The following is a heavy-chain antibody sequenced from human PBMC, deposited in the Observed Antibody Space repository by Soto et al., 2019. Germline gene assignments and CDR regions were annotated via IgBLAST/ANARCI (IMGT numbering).Heavy chain of an antibody. CDR3: ARGIRGQYGSDV. J-gene: IGHJ3*01. Sequence: EVQLVESGGDLVQPGGSLRLSCAASGFIFSSYWMHWVRQAPGKGLVWVSRVKSDGSTYYADSVKGRFTISRDNAKNTLYLQMNSLTVEDTAVYYCARGIRGQYGSDVWGQGTMVTVSS. CDR2: VKSDGST. V-gene: IGHV3-74*01. D-gene: IGHD5-12*01. CDR1: GFIFSSYW.